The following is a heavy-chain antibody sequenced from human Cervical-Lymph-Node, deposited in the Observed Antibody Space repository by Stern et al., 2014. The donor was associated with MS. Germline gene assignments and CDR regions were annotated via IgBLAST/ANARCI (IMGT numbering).Heavy chain of an antibody. J-gene: IGHJ6*02. D-gene: IGHD6-19*01. V-gene: IGHV4-4*02. Sequence: QLQLQESGPGLVKPSGTLSLTCAVSGDSISTSNWWNWVRQSPGKGLEWIGEIYHRGSTKYNPSLRSRVPISIDKSKNQVSLKLDSVTAADTAVYYCAKSPVARNWYYGMDVWGQGTTVTVSS. CDR2: IYHRGST. CDR3: AKSPVARNWYYGMDV. CDR1: GDSISTSNW.